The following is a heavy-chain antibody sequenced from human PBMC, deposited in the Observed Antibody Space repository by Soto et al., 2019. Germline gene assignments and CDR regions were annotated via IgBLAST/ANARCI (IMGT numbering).Heavy chain of an antibody. J-gene: IGHJ4*02. Sequence: QVQLVQSGAEVKKPGSSVKVSCKASGGTFSTYTITWVRQAPGQGLDWMGRIIPIIGIINYAQKFQGIVTISTLNFTVTGYMELIGRRSYDKAVYYCAGDPDCNLNDLHASSYHGGQGTLVTVSS. CDR2: IIPIIGII. D-gene: IGHD1-20*01. V-gene: IGHV1-69*08. CDR3: AGDPDCNLNDLHASSYH. CDR1: GGTFSTYT.